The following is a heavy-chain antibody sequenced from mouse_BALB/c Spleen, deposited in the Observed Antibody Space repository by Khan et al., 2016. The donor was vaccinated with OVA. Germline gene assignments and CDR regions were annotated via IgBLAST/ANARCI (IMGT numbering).Heavy chain of an antibody. CDR3: ARRGAKWDFEY. CDR1: GFTFSSYG. Sequence: EVELVESGGDLVKPGGSLKLSCAASGFTFSSYGMSWVRQTPDKRLEWVATISSGGSYTYYPDSVKGRFTISRDNAKNTLYLQMSSLKSEDTAMYYWARRGAKWDFEYWGQGNRLTVSS. J-gene: IGHJ2*03. V-gene: IGHV5-6*01. D-gene: IGHD1-3*01. CDR2: ISSGGSYT.